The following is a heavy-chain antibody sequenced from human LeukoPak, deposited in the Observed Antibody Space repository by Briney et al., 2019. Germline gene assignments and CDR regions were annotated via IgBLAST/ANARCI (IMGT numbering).Heavy chain of an antibody. V-gene: IGHV1-2*02. CDR2: INANSGAT. CDR3: ARDQRYYDSSGHYHF. J-gene: IGHJ4*02. CDR1: GYTFTGYY. D-gene: IGHD3-22*01. Sequence: GASVKVSCKASGYTFTGYYMHWVRQAPGQGLEWMGWINANSGATKYSQKFQGRVTMTRDTSITTAYMELSSLRSDDTAVYYCARDQRYYDSSGHYHFWGQGTLVTVSS.